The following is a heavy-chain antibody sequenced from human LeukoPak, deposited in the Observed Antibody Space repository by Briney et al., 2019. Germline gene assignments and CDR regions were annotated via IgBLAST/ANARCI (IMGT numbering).Heavy chain of an antibody. V-gene: IGHV3-23*01. Sequence: GGSLRLSCAASGFTFSSYAMSWVRQAPGKGLEWVSAISGSGGSTYYADSVKGRFTISRGNSKNTLYLQMNSLRAEDTAVYYCAKDTGSRYYFDYWGQGTLVTVSS. CDR3: AKDTGSRYYFDY. J-gene: IGHJ4*02. CDR2: ISGSGGST. CDR1: GFTFSSYA.